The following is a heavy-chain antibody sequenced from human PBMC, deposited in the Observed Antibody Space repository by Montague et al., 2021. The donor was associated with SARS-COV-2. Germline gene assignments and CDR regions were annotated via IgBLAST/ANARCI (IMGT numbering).Heavy chain of an antibody. CDR2: INWNGGNT. Sequence: SLRLSCAASGFTFTDYPMNWVRQVPGKGLEWVSGINWNGGNTGYADSVKGRFTISRDNAKNSLYLQMNSLRDEDTAFYYCARVKVGATIDYWGQGTLVTVSS. CDR3: ARVKVGATIDY. V-gene: IGHV3-20*04. CDR1: GFTFTDYP. D-gene: IGHD1-26*01. J-gene: IGHJ4*02.